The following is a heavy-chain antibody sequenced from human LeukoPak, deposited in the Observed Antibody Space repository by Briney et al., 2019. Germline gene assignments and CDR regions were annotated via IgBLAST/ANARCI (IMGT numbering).Heavy chain of an antibody. J-gene: IGHJ4*02. CDR2: TAHDESLK. CDR3: AKDLGDSSAWYLDY. V-gene: IGHV3-30*18. Sequence: PGSSLRLSCAASGFTFGPYVMHWVRQAPGKGLEGVAVTAHDESLKFYADSVKGRFTISRDNFKNTLYLQMNSLRTEDAAVYSCAKDLGDSSAWYLDYWGQGTLVTVSS. D-gene: IGHD6-25*01. CDR1: GFTFGPYV.